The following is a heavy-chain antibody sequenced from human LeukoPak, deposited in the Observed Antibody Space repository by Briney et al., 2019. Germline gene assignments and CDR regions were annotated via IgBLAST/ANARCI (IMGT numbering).Heavy chain of an antibody. CDR3: ARDRYSDY. J-gene: IGHJ4*02. CDR2: ISYDGSNK. V-gene: IGHV3-30*03. Sequence: PGGSLRLSCAASGFTFSGYGMHWVRQAPGKGLEWVAVISYDGSNKNHADSVKGRFTISRDNAKNSLYLQMNSLRAEDTAVYYCARDRYSDYWGQGTLVTVSS. CDR1: GFTFSGYG. D-gene: IGHD2-2*02.